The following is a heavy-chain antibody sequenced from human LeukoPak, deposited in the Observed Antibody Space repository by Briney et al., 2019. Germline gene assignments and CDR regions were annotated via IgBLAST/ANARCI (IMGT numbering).Heavy chain of an antibody. Sequence: PSETLSLTCAVSGGSISNYYWSWIRQPAGNGLEWIGRIYTSGSTNYNPSLKSRVTMSVDTSKNQFSLKLSSVTAADTAVYYCAREGTSGTHLNWFDPWGQGTLVTVSS. J-gene: IGHJ5*02. V-gene: IGHV4-4*07. D-gene: IGHD1-1*01. CDR2: IYTSGST. CDR3: AREGTSGTHLNWFDP. CDR1: GGSISNYY.